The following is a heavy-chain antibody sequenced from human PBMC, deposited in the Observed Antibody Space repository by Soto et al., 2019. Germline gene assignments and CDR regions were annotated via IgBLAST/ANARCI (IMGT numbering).Heavy chain of an antibody. CDR1: GGSIRSGGYY. V-gene: IGHV4-31*03. J-gene: IGHJ3*02. Sequence: QVQLQESGPGLVKLSQTLSLTCTVSGGSIRSGGYYWSWIRQHPGKGLEWIGYISYTGYTYYNPSLKSRTIISVDTSKNQFSLKLSSVTAADTAVYYCARGVLIWGQGTMVTVSS. CDR2: ISYTGYT. CDR3: ARGVLI.